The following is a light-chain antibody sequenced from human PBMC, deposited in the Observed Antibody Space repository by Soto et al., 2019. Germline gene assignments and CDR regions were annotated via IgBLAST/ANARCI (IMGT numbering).Light chain of an antibody. CDR2: DAS. J-gene: IGKJ4*02. Sequence: QVTRSTSSLSACVGEGDSIAFQASQNIKNYLNWYQQKLGKAPRLLIYDASFLETGVPARFIGSGSGTDFTFTINSLQPEDIATYYCQQYDKRPLTFGGGTKVDIK. CDR1: QNIKNY. V-gene: IGKV1-33*01. CDR3: QQYDKRPLT.